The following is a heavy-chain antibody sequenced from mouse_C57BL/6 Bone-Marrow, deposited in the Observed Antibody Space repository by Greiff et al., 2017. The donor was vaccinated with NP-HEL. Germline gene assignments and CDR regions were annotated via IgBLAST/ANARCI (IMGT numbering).Heavy chain of an antibody. D-gene: IGHD3-2*02. CDR2: INPYNGGT. Sequence: VQLQQSGPVLVKPGASVKMSCKASGYTFTDYYMNWVKQSHGKSLEWIGVINPYNGGTSYNQTFKGKATLTVDKSSSTAYMELNSLTSEDSAVYYCARGRQLRLRAMDYWGQGTSVTVSS. CDR3: ARGRQLRLRAMDY. J-gene: IGHJ4*01. CDR1: GYTFTDYY. V-gene: IGHV1-19*01.